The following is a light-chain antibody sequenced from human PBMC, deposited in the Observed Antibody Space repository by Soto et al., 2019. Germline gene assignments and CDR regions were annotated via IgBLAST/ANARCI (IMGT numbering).Light chain of an antibody. J-gene: IGLJ1*01. Sequence: HSALTQPASVSASPGLSLTLSFTGSSSDVGRYNYVSWYQQHPGKAPKLMIYGVTNRPSGVSNRFSGSKSDNTASLTISGLQAEDEADYYCISYTGDSTPYVFGTGTKV. V-gene: IGLV2-14*01. CDR2: GVT. CDR1: SSDVGRYNY. CDR3: ISYTGDSTPYV.